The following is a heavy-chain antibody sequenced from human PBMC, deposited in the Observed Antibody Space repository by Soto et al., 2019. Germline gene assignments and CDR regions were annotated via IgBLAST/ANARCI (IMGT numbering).Heavy chain of an antibody. CDR1: GFTFSSYG. D-gene: IGHD4-17*01. Sequence: GGSLRLSCAASGFTFSSYGMHWVRQAPGKGLEWVAVIWYDGSNKYYADSVKGRFTISRDNSKNTLYLQMNSLRAEDTAVYYCARDYGDYDVIPGAFDIWGQGTMVTVSS. CDR2: IWYDGSNK. J-gene: IGHJ3*02. V-gene: IGHV3-33*01. CDR3: ARDYGDYDVIPGAFDI.